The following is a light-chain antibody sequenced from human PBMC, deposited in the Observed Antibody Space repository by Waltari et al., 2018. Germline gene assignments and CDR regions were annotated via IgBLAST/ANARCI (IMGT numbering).Light chain of an antibody. V-gene: IGLV2-11*01. CDR3: CSYAGSYTFV. Sequence: QSALTQPRSVSGSPGQSVTISCSGTSSDVGSYNFVSWYQQHPGNAPNLLIYDVVKRPSGVPDRFSGSKSGNTASLTISGLQTEDESDYYCCSYAGSYTFVFGGGTQLTVL. CDR2: DVV. J-gene: IGLJ7*01. CDR1: SSDVGSYNF.